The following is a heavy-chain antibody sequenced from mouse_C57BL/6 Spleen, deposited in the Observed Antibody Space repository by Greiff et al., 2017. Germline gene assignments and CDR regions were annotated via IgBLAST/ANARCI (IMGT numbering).Heavy chain of an antibody. Sequence: EADGVDFSRYWMSWVRRAPGKGLEWIGEINPDSSTINYAPSLKDKFIISRDNAKNTLYLQMSKVRSEDTALYYCARGGTVVASYWYFDVWGTGTTVTVSS. CDR2: INPDSSTI. V-gene: IGHV4-1*01. CDR1: GVDFSRYW. D-gene: IGHD1-1*01. CDR3: ARGGTVVASYWYFDV. J-gene: IGHJ1*03.